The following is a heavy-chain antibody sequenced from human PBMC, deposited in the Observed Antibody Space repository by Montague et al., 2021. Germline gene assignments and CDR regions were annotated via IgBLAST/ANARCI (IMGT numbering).Heavy chain of an antibody. Sequence: SETLSLTCTVSSGPIFHAHWSWVRQPPGKVLEWLGSMFYGGATSXNPSRKSRVTMSIDTSTNQFSLKLSFVTAADTAVYYCAKQDYFVSGTSYKGFDPWGQGILVTVSS. J-gene: IGHJ5*02. CDR1: SGPIFHAH. V-gene: IGHV4-59*08. D-gene: IGHD3-10*01. CDR2: MFYGGAT. CDR3: AKQDYFVSGTSYKGFDP.